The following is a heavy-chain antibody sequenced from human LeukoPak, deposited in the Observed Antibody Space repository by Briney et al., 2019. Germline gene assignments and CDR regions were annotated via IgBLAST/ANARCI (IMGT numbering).Heavy chain of an antibody. Sequence: SVKVSCKASGGTFSSYAISWVRQAPGQGLEWMGRIIPILGIANYAQKFQGRVTITADKSTSTAYMELSSLRSEDTAVYYCAAESTVTTFDYWGQGTLVTVSS. J-gene: IGHJ4*02. D-gene: IGHD4-17*01. CDR2: IIPILGIA. CDR3: AAESTVTTFDY. V-gene: IGHV1-69*04. CDR1: GGTFSSYA.